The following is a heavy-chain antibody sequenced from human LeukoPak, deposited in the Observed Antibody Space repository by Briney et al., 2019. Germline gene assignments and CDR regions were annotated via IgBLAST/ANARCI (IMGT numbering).Heavy chain of an antibody. J-gene: IGHJ5*02. V-gene: IGHV4-34*01. D-gene: IGHD2-2*01. Sequence: SETLSLTCAVYGGSFSGYYWSWIRQPPGKGLEWIGEINHSGSTNYNPSLKSRVTISVDTSKNQFSLKLSSVTAADTAVYYCVRSLYCSSTSCYENGNWFDPWGQGTLVTVSS. CDR1: GGSFSGYY. CDR3: VRSLYCSSTSCYENGNWFDP. CDR2: INHSGST.